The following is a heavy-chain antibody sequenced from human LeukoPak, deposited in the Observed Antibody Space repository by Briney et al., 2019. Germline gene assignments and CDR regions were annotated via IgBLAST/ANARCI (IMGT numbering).Heavy chain of an antibody. V-gene: IGHV5-51*01. D-gene: IGHD5-18*01. Sequence: GESLKISCQGSGYSFTSCWIGWVCQMPGKGLEWMGIIYPGDSDTRYSPSFQGQVTISADKSIRTAFLQWSSLKASDTAMYYCASPRRGYNYGDSFDVWGQGTMVTVSS. CDR3: ASPRRGYNYGDSFDV. CDR2: IYPGDSDT. CDR1: GYSFTSCW. J-gene: IGHJ3*01.